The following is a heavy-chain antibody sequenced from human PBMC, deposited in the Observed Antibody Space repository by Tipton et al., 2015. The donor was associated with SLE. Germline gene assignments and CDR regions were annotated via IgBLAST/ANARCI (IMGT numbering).Heavy chain of an antibody. Sequence: LRLSCAVSGGSISSGGYSWSWIRQPPGKGLEWIGYIYHSGSTYYNPSLKSRVTISVDTSKNQFSLKLSSVTAADTAVYYCAREGQQLVYFDLWGRGTLVTVSS. CDR3: AREGQQLVYFDL. D-gene: IGHD6-13*01. V-gene: IGHV4-30-2*01. CDR2: IYHSGST. CDR1: GGSISSGGYS. J-gene: IGHJ2*01.